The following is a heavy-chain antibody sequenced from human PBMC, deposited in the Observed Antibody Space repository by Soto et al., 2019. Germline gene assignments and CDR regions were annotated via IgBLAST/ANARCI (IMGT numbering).Heavy chain of an antibody. J-gene: IGHJ3*02. CDR3: AIPTSYYDSSGYYFFHDAFDI. D-gene: IGHD3-22*01. CDR2: FDPEDVET. Sequence: GASVKVSCKISGYTLTELSMRWVRQAPGKGLEWMGGFDPEDVETIYAQKFQGRVTMTEDTSTDKAYMGLSSLRSEDTAVYYCAIPTSYYDSSGYYFFHDAFDIWGQGTMVTVS. V-gene: IGHV1-24*01. CDR1: GYTLTELS.